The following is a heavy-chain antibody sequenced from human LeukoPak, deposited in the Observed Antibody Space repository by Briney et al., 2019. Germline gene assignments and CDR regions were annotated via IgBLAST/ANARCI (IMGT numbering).Heavy chain of an antibody. Sequence: PGGSLRLSCAASGFTLSPYWMTWVRQAPGKGLEWVANIKQDGSAQHHVDSVKGRFTISRDNAKNSLYLQMNSLRVEDTAVYYCATDNYGWGSHDSWGQGTLVTVSS. CDR1: GFTLSPYW. D-gene: IGHD3-10*01. J-gene: IGHJ5*01. CDR3: ATDNYGWGSHDS. CDR2: IKQDGSAQ. V-gene: IGHV3-7*01.